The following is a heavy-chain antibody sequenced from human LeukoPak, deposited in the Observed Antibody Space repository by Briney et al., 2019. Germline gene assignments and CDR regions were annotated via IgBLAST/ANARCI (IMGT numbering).Heavy chain of an antibody. J-gene: IGHJ6*02. CDR3: ASAPSSGWGGLYGMDV. D-gene: IGHD6-19*01. CDR1: GGSISSYY. Sequence: SETLSLTCTVSGGSISSYYWNWIRQPAGRELEWIGRIDTSGSTNYNPSLKSRVTISVDTSKNQFSLKLSPVTAADTAVYYCASAPSSGWGGLYGMDVWGQGTTVTVSS. V-gene: IGHV4-4*07. CDR2: IDTSGST.